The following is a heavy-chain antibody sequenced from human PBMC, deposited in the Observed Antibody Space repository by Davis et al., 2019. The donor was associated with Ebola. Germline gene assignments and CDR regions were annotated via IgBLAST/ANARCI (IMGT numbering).Heavy chain of an antibody. CDR3: AKVRYYSGWYDVGYIDY. CDR1: GFTFSTYD. V-gene: IGHV3-74*01. CDR2: INSDGSST. D-gene: IGHD6-19*01. J-gene: IGHJ4*02. Sequence: HTGGSLRLSCAASGFTFSTYDMHWVRQAPGKGLVWVSRINSDGSSTRYAGSVKGRFTISRDDSNNTLYLQMSSLRAEDTAVYYCAKVRYYSGWYDVGYIDYWGQGTMVTVSS.